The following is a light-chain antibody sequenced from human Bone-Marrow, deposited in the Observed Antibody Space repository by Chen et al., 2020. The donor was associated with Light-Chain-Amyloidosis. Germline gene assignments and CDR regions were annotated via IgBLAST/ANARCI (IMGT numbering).Light chain of an antibody. Sequence: SYVLTQPSSVSVAPGQTATIACEGKNIGSTSVHWYQQTPGQAPLLVVYDDSDRPSGIPERLSGSNSGNTATLTISRVEAGDEADYYSQVCDRSSDRPVFGGGTKLTDL. J-gene: IGLJ3*02. V-gene: IGLV3-21*02. CDR2: DDS. CDR3: QVCDRSSDRPV. CDR1: NIGSTS.